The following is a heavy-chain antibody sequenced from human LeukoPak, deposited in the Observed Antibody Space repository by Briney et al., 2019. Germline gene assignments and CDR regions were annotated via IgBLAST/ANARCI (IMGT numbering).Heavy chain of an antibody. CDR3: ARGAPGY. Sequence: AETLFLTCAVYGGSFSGYGWTWIRQPPAKGLEWIGEINHSGSTNYNPSLKSRVTISVDTSKNQFSLKLTSVTAADTAVYYCARGAPGYWGQGTLVTVSS. J-gene: IGHJ4*02. V-gene: IGHV4-34*01. CDR1: GGSFSGYG. CDR2: INHSGST.